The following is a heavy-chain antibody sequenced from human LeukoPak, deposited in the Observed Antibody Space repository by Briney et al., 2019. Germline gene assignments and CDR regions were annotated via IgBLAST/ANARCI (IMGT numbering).Heavy chain of an antibody. Sequence: SETLSLTCTVSGGSISSSSYYWGWIRQPPGKGLEWIGSIYYSGSTYYNPSLKSRVTISVDTSKNQFSLKLSSVTAADTAVYYCARRSDFLRSLYYFDYWGQGTLVTVSS. V-gene: IGHV4-39*07. CDR3: ARRSDFLRSLYYFDY. CDR1: GGSISSSSYY. CDR2: IYYSGST. J-gene: IGHJ4*02. D-gene: IGHD3-3*01.